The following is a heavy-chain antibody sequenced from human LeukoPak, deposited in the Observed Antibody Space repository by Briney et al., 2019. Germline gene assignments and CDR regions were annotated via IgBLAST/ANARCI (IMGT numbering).Heavy chain of an antibody. D-gene: IGHD3-22*01. J-gene: IGHJ6*03. Sequence: GGSLRLSCAASGFTFSSYSMNWVRQAPGKGLEWVSSISSSSSYIYYADSVKGRFTISRDNAKNSPYLQMNSLRAEDTAVYYCAREYYYDSSGSFLMDVWGKGTTVTVSS. V-gene: IGHV3-21*01. CDR1: GFTFSSYS. CDR2: ISSSSSYI. CDR3: AREYYYDSSGSFLMDV.